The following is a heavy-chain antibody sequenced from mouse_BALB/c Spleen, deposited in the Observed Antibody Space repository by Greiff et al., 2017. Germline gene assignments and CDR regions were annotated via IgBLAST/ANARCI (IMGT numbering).Heavy chain of an antibody. J-gene: IGHJ4*01. D-gene: IGHD2-14*01. CDR3: AREAYYRYDGYAMDY. CDR2: IWGDGST. V-gene: IGHV2-6-7*01. CDR1: GFSLTGYG. Sequence: VKLVESGPGLVAPSQSLSITCTVSGFSLTGYGVNWVRQPPGKGLEWLGMIWGDGSTDYNSALKSRLSISKDNSKSQVFLKMNSLQTDDTARYYCAREAYYRYDGYAMDYWGQGTSVTVSS.